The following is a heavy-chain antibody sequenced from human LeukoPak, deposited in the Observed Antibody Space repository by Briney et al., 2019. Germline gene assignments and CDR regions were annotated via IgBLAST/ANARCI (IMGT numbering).Heavy chain of an antibody. V-gene: IGHV3-30-3*01. Sequence: PGRSLRLSCAASGFTFTSYDMHWVRQAPGKGLEWVAGISFDGSKKYYADSVKGRLTISRDNSRISLYLQVNSLRAEDTAVYFCAKDSFTFFGVASRFDPWGQGTLVTVSS. J-gene: IGHJ5*02. D-gene: IGHD3-3*01. CDR2: ISFDGSKK. CDR1: GFTFTSYD. CDR3: AKDSFTFFGVASRFDP.